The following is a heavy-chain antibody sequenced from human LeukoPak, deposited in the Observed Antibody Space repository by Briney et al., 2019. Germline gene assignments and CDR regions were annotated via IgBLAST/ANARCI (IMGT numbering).Heavy chain of an antibody. CDR2: MQSTGNS. CDR1: AGSISTYH. CDR3: ARDKQHSYGRYFDH. Sequence: PSETLSLTCTVSAGSISTYHWNWIRQSPEKGLEWIGYMQSTGNSNYNPSFKSRVTISVDMSMNQIVLYLSSVTAADTAVYLCARDKQHSYGRYFDHWGQGILVTVSS. J-gene: IGHJ4*02. D-gene: IGHD5-18*01. V-gene: IGHV4-59*01.